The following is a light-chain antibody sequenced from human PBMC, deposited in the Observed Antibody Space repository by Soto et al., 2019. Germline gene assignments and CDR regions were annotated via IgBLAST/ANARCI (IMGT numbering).Light chain of an antibody. CDR3: QQYNKWPRT. CDR2: DAS. Sequence: ILMSQSPATLSVSPGERATLSCRASQSVSSHLAWYQQKPGQAPRLLIYDASTRTTCIPARFSGSGSGTEFTLTISSLRSEYFAVYYCQQYNKWPRTFGQGTKVDIK. CDR1: QSVSSH. V-gene: IGKV3-15*01. J-gene: IGKJ1*01.